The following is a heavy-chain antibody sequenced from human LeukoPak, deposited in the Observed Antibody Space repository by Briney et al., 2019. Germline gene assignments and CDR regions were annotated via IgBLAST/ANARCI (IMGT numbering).Heavy chain of an antibody. CDR3: AKDLDVGSSSGYPDRDY. CDR2: IKQDGSEK. CDR1: GFTFSSYW. D-gene: IGHD3-22*01. Sequence: GGSLRLSCAASGFTFSSYWMSWVRQAPGKGLEWVANIKQDGSEKYYVDSVKGRFTISRDNAKNSLYLQMNSLRAEDTAVYYCAKDLDVGSSSGYPDRDYWGQGTLVTVSS. J-gene: IGHJ4*02. V-gene: IGHV3-7*03.